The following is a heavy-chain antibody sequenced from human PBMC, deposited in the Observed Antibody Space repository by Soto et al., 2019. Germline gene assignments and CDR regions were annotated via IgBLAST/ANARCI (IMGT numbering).Heavy chain of an antibody. CDR3: ARDPNYYGSSGSDDY. Sequence: PGGSLRLSCAASGFTFSSYSMNWVRQAPGKGLEWVSYISSSSSTIYYADSVKGRFTISRDNAKNSLYLQMNSLRDEDTAVYYCARDPNYYGSSGSDDYWGQGTLVTVSS. V-gene: IGHV3-48*02. D-gene: IGHD3-22*01. J-gene: IGHJ4*02. CDR1: GFTFSSYS. CDR2: ISSSSSTI.